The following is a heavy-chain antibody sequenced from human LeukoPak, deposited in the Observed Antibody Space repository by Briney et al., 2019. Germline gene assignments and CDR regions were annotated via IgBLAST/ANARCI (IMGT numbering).Heavy chain of an antibody. D-gene: IGHD5-18*01. CDR3: ARDLAYSRLDY. J-gene: IGHJ4*02. V-gene: IGHV3-7*01. Sequence: GGSLRLSCAASGFTFNSYWMNWVRQAPGKGLEWVASINPDGNKKYSADSVKGRFTIPRDNAENSLYLQMNSLRVEDTAFYYCARDLAYSRLDYWGQGMLVTVSS. CDR1: GFTFNSYW. CDR2: INPDGNKK.